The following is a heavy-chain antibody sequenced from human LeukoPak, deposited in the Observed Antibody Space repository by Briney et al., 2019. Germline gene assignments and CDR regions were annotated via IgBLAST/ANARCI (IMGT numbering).Heavy chain of an antibody. CDR1: GGSISSYY. CDR2: IYTSGST. CDR3: ARDNARGGSFSDYLRYFQH. J-gene: IGHJ1*01. D-gene: IGHD5-12*01. Sequence: SSETLSLTCTVSGGSISSYYWSWIRQPAGKGLEWIGRIYTSGSTNYNPSLKSRVTISVDTSKNQFSLKLSSVTAADTAVYYCARDNARGGSFSDYLRYFQHWGQGTLVTVSS. V-gene: IGHV4-4*07.